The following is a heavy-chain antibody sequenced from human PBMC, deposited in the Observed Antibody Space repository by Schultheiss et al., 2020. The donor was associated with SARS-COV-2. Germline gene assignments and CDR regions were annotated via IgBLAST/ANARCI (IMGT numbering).Heavy chain of an antibody. V-gene: IGHV4-59*01. CDR2: IYYSGST. D-gene: IGHD6-6*01. J-gene: IGHJ5*02. Sequence: SETLSLTCSVSGGSISGYFLSWIRQPPGKGLVWIGYIYYSGSTTYYPSLKSRVAISVDTSKNQFSMKLSSVTAADTAAYYCSRGRIKLAARRNWFDPWGQGTLVTVSS. CDR3: SRGRIKLAARRNWFDP. CDR1: GGSISGYF.